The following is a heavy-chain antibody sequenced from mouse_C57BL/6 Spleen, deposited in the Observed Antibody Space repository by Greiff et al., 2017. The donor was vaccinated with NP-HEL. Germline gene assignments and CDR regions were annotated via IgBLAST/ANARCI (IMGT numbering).Heavy chain of an antibody. J-gene: IGHJ3*01. V-gene: IGHV1-15*01. Sequence: QVQLQQSGAELVRPGASVTLSCKASGYTFTDYEMHWVKQTPVHGLEWIGAIDPETGGTAYNQKFKGKAILTADKSSSTAYTALRSLTSEDSAVYYCTREDYGSSYRFAYWGQGTLVTVSA. CDR3: TREDYGSSYRFAY. CDR1: GYTFTDYE. D-gene: IGHD1-1*01. CDR2: IDPETGGT.